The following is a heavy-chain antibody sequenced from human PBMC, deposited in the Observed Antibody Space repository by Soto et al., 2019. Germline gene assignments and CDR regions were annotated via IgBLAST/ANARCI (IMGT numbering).Heavy chain of an antibody. V-gene: IGHV4-59*08. J-gene: IGHJ6*03. Sequence: SETLSLTCTVSGGSISSYYWTWIRQPPGRGLEWIGYIYYSGSTKYNPSLKSRVTISVDTSKNQFSLKLSSVTAADTAVYYCARTGDRSGYYYYYMDVWGKGTTVTVSS. D-gene: IGHD7-27*01. CDR2: IYYSGST. CDR3: ARTGDRSGYYYYYMDV. CDR1: GGSISSYY.